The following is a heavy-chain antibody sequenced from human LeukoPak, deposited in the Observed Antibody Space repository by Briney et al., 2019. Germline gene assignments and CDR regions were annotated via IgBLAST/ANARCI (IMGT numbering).Heavy chain of an antibody. CDR3: AKDLGYTSCLDY. CDR1: GFTFSSYA. CDR2: ISGSGGST. J-gene: IGHJ4*02. V-gene: IGHV3-23*01. D-gene: IGHD2-2*01. Sequence: GGSLRLSCAASGFTFSSYAMSWVRQAPGKGLEWVSAISGSGGSTYYADSVKGRFTISRDNSKNTLYLQMNSLRAKDTAVYYCAKDLGYTSCLDYWGQGTLVTVSS.